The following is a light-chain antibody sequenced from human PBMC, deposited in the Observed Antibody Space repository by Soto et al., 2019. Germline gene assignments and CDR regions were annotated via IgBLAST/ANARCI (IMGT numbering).Light chain of an antibody. V-gene: IGKV3-11*01. CDR1: QSVSNNY. J-gene: IGKJ1*01. CDR2: GAS. Sequence: EIVLTQSPGTLSLSPGERATLSCRASQSVSNNYLAWYQQKPGQAPRLLIYGASNRATGIPARFSGSGSGTDFTLTISSLEPEDFAVYYCQQRSNWPGTFGQGTK. CDR3: QQRSNWPGT.